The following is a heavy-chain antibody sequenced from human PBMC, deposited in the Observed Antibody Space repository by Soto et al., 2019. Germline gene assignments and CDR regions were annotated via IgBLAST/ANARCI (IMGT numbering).Heavy chain of an antibody. J-gene: IGHJ6*02. V-gene: IGHV1-69*13. Sequence: SVKVSCKASGGTFSSYAISWVRQAPGQGLEWMGGIIPIFGTANYAQKFQGRVTITADESTSTAYMELSSLRSEDTAVYYCARDVLLRITIFGVVIGSGMDVWGQ. CDR1: GGTFSSYA. CDR2: IIPIFGTA. CDR3: ARDVLLRITIFGVVIGSGMDV. D-gene: IGHD3-3*01.